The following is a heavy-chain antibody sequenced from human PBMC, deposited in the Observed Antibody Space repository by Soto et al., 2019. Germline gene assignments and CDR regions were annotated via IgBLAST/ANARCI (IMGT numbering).Heavy chain of an antibody. CDR3: ALTRRSSLLEVAGPGFEY. D-gene: IGHD6-19*01. Sequence: GGSLRLSCAASGFNFGVFGMHWVRQAPGKGLEWLSVLSYEGSEEYYADSVRGRFTISRDNSKNTLFLQMDSLRVDDTGVYYCALTRRSSLLEVAGPGFEYWGHGTLATVSS. CDR1: GFNFGVFG. CDR2: LSYEGSEE. V-gene: IGHV3-30*03. J-gene: IGHJ4*01.